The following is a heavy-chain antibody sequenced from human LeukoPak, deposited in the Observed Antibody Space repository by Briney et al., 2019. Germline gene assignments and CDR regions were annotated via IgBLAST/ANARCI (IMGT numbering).Heavy chain of an antibody. CDR2: IKEDGSEK. CDR1: GFTFSTYW. J-gene: IGHJ4*02. D-gene: IGHD2-15*01. Sequence: GGSLRLSCAASGFTFSTYWMSWVRQAPGKGLEWVATIKEDGSEKYYVDSVKGRFTISRDNAKNTLFLQMNSLRDEDTAVYYCATGKGSENPSFGYWGQGTLVTVSS. CDR3: ATGKGSENPSFGY. V-gene: IGHV3-7*04.